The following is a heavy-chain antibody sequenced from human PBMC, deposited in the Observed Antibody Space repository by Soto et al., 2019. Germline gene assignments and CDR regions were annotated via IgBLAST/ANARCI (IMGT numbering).Heavy chain of an antibody. J-gene: IGHJ5*02. D-gene: IGHD6-6*01. CDR3: ARERPDGARLDP. CDR1: GGSISSGDYY. CDR2: IYYSGST. V-gene: IGHV4-30-4*01. Sequence: PSETLSLTCSVSGGSISSGDYYWSWIRQPPGKGLEWIGYIYYSGSTYYNPSLKSRVTISVDTSKNQFSLKLSSVTAAGTAVYYCARERPDGARLDPWGQGTLVPVSS.